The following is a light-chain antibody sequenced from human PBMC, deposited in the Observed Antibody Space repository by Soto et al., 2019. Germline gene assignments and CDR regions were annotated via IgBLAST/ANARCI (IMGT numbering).Light chain of an antibody. J-gene: IGKJ5*01. CDR2: DAS. Sequence: IVMTQSPATLSVSPGERATLSCRASQSVGSNLAWYQQKPGQAPRLLIYDASTRATDIPARFSGSGSGTEFTLTISSLQSEDFVIYYCQHYNNWPPSITFGQGTRLEIK. V-gene: IGKV3-15*01. CDR3: QHYNNWPPSIT. CDR1: QSVGSN.